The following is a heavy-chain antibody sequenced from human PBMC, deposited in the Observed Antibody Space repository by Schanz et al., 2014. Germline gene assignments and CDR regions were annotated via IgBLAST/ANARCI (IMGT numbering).Heavy chain of an antibody. CDR2: MYINSGST. V-gene: IGHV3-66*01. Sequence: EVQLVESGGGLVQPGGSLRLSCAASGFTVSSKYMSWVRQAPGKGLEWISSMYINSGSTQYADSVKGRFIISRDSSKNTLFLQMNSLRAEDTAVYFCARDGGRDGYNLAFDVWGQGTLVTVSS. CDR3: ARDGGRDGYNLAFDV. CDR1: GFTVSSKY. D-gene: IGHD5-12*01. J-gene: IGHJ3*01.